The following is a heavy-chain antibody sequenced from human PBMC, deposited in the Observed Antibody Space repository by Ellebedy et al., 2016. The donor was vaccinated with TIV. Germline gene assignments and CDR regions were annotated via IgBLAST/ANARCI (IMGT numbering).Heavy chain of an antibody. CDR1: GFTFSTYA. D-gene: IGHD4-17*01. J-gene: IGHJ6*02. V-gene: IGHV3-30*01. CDR2: ISYDGSNK. CDR3: VGGRKGDYVTGYYYGMDV. Sequence: PGGSLRLSCAAAGFTFSTYAIHWVRQAPGKGLEWVAVISYDGSNKWYADSVKGRFTMSRDISKNTLYLQMNSLRAADTATYYCVGGRKGDYVTGYYYGMDVWGQGTTVTVSS.